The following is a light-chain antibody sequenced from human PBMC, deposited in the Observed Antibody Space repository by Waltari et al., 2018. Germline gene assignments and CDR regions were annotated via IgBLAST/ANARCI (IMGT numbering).Light chain of an antibody. CDR3: GTWDSSLSGAV. Sequence: QSVLTQPPSVSAAPGQRVTISCSGGSPNIGKHYVSWYRQFPGTAPKLLIYENTERPSGIPGRFSGSKSGTSATLDITGLQAGDEADYYCGTWDSSLSGAVFGGGTHLTVL. V-gene: IGLV1-51*02. CDR1: SPNIGKHY. CDR2: ENT. J-gene: IGLJ7*01.